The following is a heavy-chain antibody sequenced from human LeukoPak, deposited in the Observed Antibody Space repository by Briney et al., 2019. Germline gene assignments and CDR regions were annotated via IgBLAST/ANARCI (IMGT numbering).Heavy chain of an antibody. CDR2: INPNSGGT. J-gene: IGHJ5*02. V-gene: IGHV1-2*02. D-gene: IGHD2-2*01. CDR1: GYTFTGYY. CDR3: ARSGRYCSSTSCRNWFDP. Sequence: ASVKVSCKASGYTFTGYYMHWARQAPGQGLEWMGWINPNSGGTNYAQKFQGRVTMTRDTSISTAYMELSRLRSDDTAVYYCARSGRYCSSTSCRNWFDPWGQGTLVTVSS.